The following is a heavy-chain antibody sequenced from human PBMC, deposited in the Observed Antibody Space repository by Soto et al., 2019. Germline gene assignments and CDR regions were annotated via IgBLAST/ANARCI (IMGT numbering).Heavy chain of an antibody. V-gene: IGHV4-59*01. CDR3: ASMIGDPVLSFDS. J-gene: IGHJ5*01. D-gene: IGHD3-10*02. CDR2: IFYSGST. Sequence: QVQLQESGPGLVKPSETLSLTCTVSGGSISSYYWSWIRQPPGKGLEWIGFIFYSGSTSYNPSLKSRVTTSIDTSVYQFSLKLNSVTAADTAVYYCASMIGDPVLSFDSWGQGTLVAVSS. CDR1: GGSISSYY.